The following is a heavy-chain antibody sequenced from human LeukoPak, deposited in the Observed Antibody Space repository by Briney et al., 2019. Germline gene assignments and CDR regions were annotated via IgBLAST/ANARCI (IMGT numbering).Heavy chain of an antibody. D-gene: IGHD5-12*01. J-gene: IGHJ4*02. CDR3: ARIPLGYSGAYYFDY. Sequence: SETLSLTCTVSRGSISGSIRSHYWSWLRQPPGKGLEWIGYISSSGSTNDNPSLRSRVTISVDTSKNQFFLSLSSVSAADTAVYYCARIPLGYSGAYYFDYWGQGTLVTVSP. V-gene: IGHV4-4*09. CDR2: ISSSGST. CDR1: RGSISGSIRSHY.